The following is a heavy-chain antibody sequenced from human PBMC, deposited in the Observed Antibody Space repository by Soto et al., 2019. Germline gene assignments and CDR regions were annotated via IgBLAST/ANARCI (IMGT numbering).Heavy chain of an antibody. CDR3: AKTLDSSSWYTLTFDY. CDR1: GFTFSSHW. Sequence: PGGSLRLSCAASGFTFSSHWMHWVRQAPGKGLEWVSRINGDGSSTSYTDSVKGRFTISRDNAKNTLYLQMNSLRAEDTAVYYCAKTLDSSSWYTLTFDYWGQGTLVTVSS. CDR2: INGDGSST. V-gene: IGHV3-74*01. J-gene: IGHJ4*02. D-gene: IGHD6-13*01.